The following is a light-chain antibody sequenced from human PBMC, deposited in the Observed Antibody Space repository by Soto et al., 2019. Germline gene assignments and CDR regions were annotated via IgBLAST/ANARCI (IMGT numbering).Light chain of an antibody. Sequence: QSVLTQPPSVSGAPGQRVTISFTGSSSNIGAGYAVHWYQQLPGTAPQLLIYGNSNRPSGVPDRFSGSKSGTAASLAITGRPAEYEADYYCQSYDSSHVVFGGGTKLTVL. CDR1: SSNIGAGYA. J-gene: IGLJ2*01. V-gene: IGLV1-40*01. CDR3: QSYDSSHVV. CDR2: GNS.